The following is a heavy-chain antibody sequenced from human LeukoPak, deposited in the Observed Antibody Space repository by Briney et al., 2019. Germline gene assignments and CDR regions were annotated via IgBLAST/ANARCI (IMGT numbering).Heavy chain of an antibody. CDR2: INPNSGVT. V-gene: IGHV1-2*02. J-gene: IGHJ6*02. D-gene: IGHD2-15*01. CDR3: SREDGSYPYYYYGMDV. Sequence: ASVKVSCKASGYTFTAYYMHWVRQAPGQGVEWMGWINPNSGVTHSAQKIQGRVTMTRDTSIRTAYMELSRLRSEDTAAYYCSREDGSYPYYYYGMDVWGQGTTVTVSS. CDR1: GYTFTAYY.